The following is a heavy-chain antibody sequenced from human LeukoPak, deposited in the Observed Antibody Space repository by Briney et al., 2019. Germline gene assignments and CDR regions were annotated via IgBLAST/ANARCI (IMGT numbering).Heavy chain of an antibody. J-gene: IGHJ5*02. CDR1: GYTFTSYA. D-gene: IGHD2-2*01. CDR3: ARGRPYCSSTSCSRGGWFDP. CDR2: INAGNGKT. Sequence: ATVKVSCKASGYTFTSYAMHWVRQAPGQRLEWMGWINAGNGKTKYSQKFQGRVTITRDTSASTAYMELSSLRSEDTAVYYCARGRPYCSSTSCSRGGWFDPWGQGTLVTVSS. V-gene: IGHV1-3*01.